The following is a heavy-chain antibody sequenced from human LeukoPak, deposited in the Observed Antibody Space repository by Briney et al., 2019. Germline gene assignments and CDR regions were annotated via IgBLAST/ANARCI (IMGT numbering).Heavy chain of an antibody. CDR3: AKVSFPPGIAVAGYYFDY. CDR2: MYGGGST. V-gene: IGHV3-53*01. D-gene: IGHD6-19*01. J-gene: IGHJ4*02. CDR1: GFSVSSNA. Sequence: GGSLRLSCAASGFSVSSNAMSWVRQAPGKGLEWVSLMYGGGSTDYADSVKGRFIVSRDNSKNTLYLQMSGLRAEDTAVYYCAKVSFPPGIAVAGYYFDYWGQGTLVTVSS.